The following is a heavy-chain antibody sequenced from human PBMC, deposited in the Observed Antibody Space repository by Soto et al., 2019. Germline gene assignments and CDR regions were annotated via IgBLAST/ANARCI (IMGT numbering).Heavy chain of an antibody. CDR3: ARVRYRYGNNYHFDN. CDR2: IFYSGST. Sequence: SETLSLTCTVSGGSISSGGFYWSWIRRHPGKGLEWIGNIFYSGSTSYNPSLKSRIDISVDKSKNQFSMWLTSVTAADTAMYYCARVRYRYGNNYHFDNWGQGTLVTVSS. D-gene: IGHD5-18*01. V-gene: IGHV4-31*03. J-gene: IGHJ4*02. CDR1: GGSISSGGFY.